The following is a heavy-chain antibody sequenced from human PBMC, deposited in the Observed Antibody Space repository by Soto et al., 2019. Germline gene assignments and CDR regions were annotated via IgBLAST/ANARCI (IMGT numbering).Heavy chain of an antibody. V-gene: IGHV4-39*01. CDR1: GGSISSSSYY. CDR2: IYYSGST. J-gene: IGHJ4*02. CDR3: ARVRSGWGIDY. D-gene: IGHD6-19*01. Sequence: PSETLSLTCTVSGGSISSSSYYWGWIRQPPGKGLEWIGSIYYSGSTYYNPSLKSRVTISVDTSKNQFSLKLSSVTAADTAVYYCARVRSGWGIDYWGQGTLATVSS.